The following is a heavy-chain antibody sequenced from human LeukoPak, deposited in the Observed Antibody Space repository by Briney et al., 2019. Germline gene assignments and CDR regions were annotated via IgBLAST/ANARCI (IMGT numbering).Heavy chain of an antibody. CDR3: AREGGGGSPGAFDI. CDR1: GGSISSGDYY. Sequence: SETLSLTCTVSGGSISSGDYYWSWIRQPPGKGLEWIGYIYYSGSTYYNPSLKSRVTISVDTSKNQFSLKLSSVTAADTAVYYCAREGGGGSPGAFDIWGQGTMVTVSS. D-gene: IGHD3-16*01. J-gene: IGHJ3*02. V-gene: IGHV4-30-4*08. CDR2: IYYSGST.